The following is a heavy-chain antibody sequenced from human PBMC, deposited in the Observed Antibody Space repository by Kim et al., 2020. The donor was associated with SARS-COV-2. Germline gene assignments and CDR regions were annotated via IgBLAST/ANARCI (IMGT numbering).Heavy chain of an antibody. CDR2: IYYSGST. CDR3: ARSYSSSWETRYGMDV. D-gene: IGHD6-13*01. CDR1: GGSISSGGYY. V-gene: IGHV4-31*03. J-gene: IGHJ6*02. Sequence: SETLSLTCTVSGGSISSGGYYWSWIRQHPGKGLEWIGYIYYSGSTYYNPSLKSRVTISVDTSKNQFSLKLSSVTAADTAVYYCARSYSSSWETRYGMDVWGQGTTVTVSS.